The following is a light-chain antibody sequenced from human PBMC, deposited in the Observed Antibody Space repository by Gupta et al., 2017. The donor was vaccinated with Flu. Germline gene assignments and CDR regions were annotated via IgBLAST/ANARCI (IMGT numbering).Light chain of an antibody. V-gene: IGLV2-14*01. CDR1: SSDVGGYNY. J-gene: IGLJ1*01. CDR2: EVS. Sequence: QPALTQPASVSGSPGQSITISCTGTSSDVGGYNYVSWYQQHPGKAPKLMIYEVSNRPSGVSNRFSGSKSCNTASLTISGLQAEDEADYYCSSYTSSSTLPYVFGTGTKVTGL. CDR3: SSYTSSSTLPYV.